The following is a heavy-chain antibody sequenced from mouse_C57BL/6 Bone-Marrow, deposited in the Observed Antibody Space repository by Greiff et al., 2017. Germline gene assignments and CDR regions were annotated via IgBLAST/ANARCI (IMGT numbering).Heavy chain of an antibody. CDR1: GYTFTDYN. CDR3: ARGNGYYPYWYFDV. Sequence: EVQGVESGPELVKPGASVKIPCKASGYTFTDYNMDWVKQSHGKSLEWIGDINPNNGGTIYNQKFKGKATLTVDKSSSTAYMELRSLTSEDTAVYYCARGNGYYPYWYFDVWGTGTTVTVSS. CDR2: INPNNGGT. D-gene: IGHD2-3*01. J-gene: IGHJ1*03. V-gene: IGHV1-18*01.